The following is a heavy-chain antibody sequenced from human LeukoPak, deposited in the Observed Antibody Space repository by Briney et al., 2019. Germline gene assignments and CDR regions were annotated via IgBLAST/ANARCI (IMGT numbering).Heavy chain of an antibody. V-gene: IGHV3-74*01. CDR2: INTDGSST. CDR3: ARDPKNNYFDY. CDR1: GFTFSTYW. J-gene: IGHJ4*02. Sequence: GGSLRLSCAASGFTFSTYWMHWVRQAPGKGLVWVSRINTDGSSTTYADSVKGRFTLSRNNARNTLFLQMNSLRAEDTAVYYCARDPKNNYFDYWGQGTLVTVSS.